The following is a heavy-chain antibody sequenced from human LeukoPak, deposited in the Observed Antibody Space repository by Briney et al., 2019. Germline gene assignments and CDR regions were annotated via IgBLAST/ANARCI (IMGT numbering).Heavy chain of an antibody. D-gene: IGHD1-26*01. CDR2: IHHSGAT. Sequence: PSETLSLTCAVSDYSISSGYYWGWIRQPPGKGLEWIGSIHHSGATYYNPSLNSRGIISVDTSKNQFSLKMNSVTAADTAVYYCATLLLEGATRGAGGYWGQGILVTVSS. CDR1: DYSISSGYY. V-gene: IGHV4-38-2*01. CDR3: ATLLLEGATRGAGGY. J-gene: IGHJ4*02.